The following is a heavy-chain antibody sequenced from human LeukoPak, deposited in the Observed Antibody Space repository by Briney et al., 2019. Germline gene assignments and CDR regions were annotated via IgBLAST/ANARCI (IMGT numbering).Heavy chain of an antibody. Sequence: GGSLRLSCAASGFTFSSYAMSWVRQAPGKGLEWVSAISGSGGSTYYADSVKGRFTISKDNSKNTLYLQMNSLRAEDTAVYYCARRSSATTVTDYWGQGTLVTVSS. V-gene: IGHV3-23*01. J-gene: IGHJ4*02. CDR1: GFTFSSYA. D-gene: IGHD4-17*01. CDR2: ISGSGGST. CDR3: ARRSSATTVTDY.